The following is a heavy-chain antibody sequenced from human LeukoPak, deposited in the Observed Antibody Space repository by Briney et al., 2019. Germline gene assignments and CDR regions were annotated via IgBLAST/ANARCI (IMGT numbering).Heavy chain of an antibody. V-gene: IGHV3-30*18. CDR2: ISYDGSNK. CDR1: GFTFSSYG. CDR3: AKDKTRNIYYFDY. Sequence: PGGSLRLSCAASGFTFSSYGMHWVRQAPGKGLEWVAVISYDGSNKYYADSVKGRFTISRDNSKNTLYLQMNSLRAEDTAVYYCAKDKTRNIYYFDYWGQGTLVTASS. J-gene: IGHJ4*02. D-gene: IGHD1/OR15-1a*01.